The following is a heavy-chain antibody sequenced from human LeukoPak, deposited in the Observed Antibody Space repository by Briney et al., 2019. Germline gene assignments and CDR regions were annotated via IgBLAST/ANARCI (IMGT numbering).Heavy chain of an antibody. CDR3: AREIFGARAFEY. D-gene: IGHD3-3*01. J-gene: IGHJ4*02. CDR1: GGSISSGGYS. CDR2: IYYSGST. V-gene: IGHV4-30-4*07. Sequence: PSETLSLTCAVSGGSISSGGYSWSWIRQPPGKGLEWIGYIYYSGSTYYNPSLKSRVTISVDTSKNQFSLKLSSVTAADTAVYYCAREIFGARAFEYWGQGILVTVSS.